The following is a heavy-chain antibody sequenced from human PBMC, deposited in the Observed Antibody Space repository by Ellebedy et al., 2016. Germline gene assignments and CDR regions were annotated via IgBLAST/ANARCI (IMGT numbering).Heavy chain of an antibody. J-gene: IGHJ5*02. CDR3: ARDRDYAPFDP. D-gene: IGHD4/OR15-4a*01. CDR1: GFAFNTYW. V-gene: IGHV3-74*01. CDR2: INGDGSST. Sequence: GGSLRLXXAASGFAFNTYWMHWVRQVPGKGLEWVSHINGDGSSTTYADSVKGRFTISRDNAKNTLYLQMNSLRAEDTAVYYCARDRDYAPFDPWGPGTLVIVSS.